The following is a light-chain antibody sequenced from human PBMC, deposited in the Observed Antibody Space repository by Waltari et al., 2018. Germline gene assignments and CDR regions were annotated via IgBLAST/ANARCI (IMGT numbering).Light chain of an antibody. CDR2: AAS. V-gene: IGKV1-12*01. CDR1: QGISSG. CDR3: QQANSLPLT. Sequence: DIQMTQSPSSVSASAGDSVTHPCRASQGISSGLAWYQQKPGKAPKRLIYAASSLQSGVPSRFSGNGSGTHFTLTISSLQPEDFATYYCQQANSLPLTFGGGTKVEIK. J-gene: IGKJ4*01.